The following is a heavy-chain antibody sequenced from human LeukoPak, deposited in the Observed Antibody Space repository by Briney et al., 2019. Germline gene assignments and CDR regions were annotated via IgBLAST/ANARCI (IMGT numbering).Heavy chain of an antibody. CDR3: ARHVILWFGDSRGAFDI. J-gene: IGHJ3*02. Sequence: SETLSLTCTVSGGSISSYYWSWIRQPPGKGLEWIGYIYYSGSTNYNPSLKSRVTISVDTSKNQFSLKLSSVTAADTAVYYCARHVILWFGDSRGAFDIWGQGTMVTVSS. CDR2: IYYSGST. D-gene: IGHD3-10*01. CDR1: GGSISSYY. V-gene: IGHV4-59*08.